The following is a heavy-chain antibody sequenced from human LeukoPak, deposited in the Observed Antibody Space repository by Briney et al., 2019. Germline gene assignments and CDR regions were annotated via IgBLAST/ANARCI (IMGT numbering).Heavy chain of an antibody. J-gene: IGHJ4*02. CDR2: ICYSGST. Sequence: SETLSLTCTVSGGSISSYYWSWIRQPPGKGLEWIGYICYSGSTNYNPSLKSRVTISVDTSKNQFSLKLSSVTAADTAVYYCARVYCSSTSCYFGYWGQGTLVTVSS. V-gene: IGHV4-59*01. D-gene: IGHD2-2*01. CDR3: ARVYCSSTSCYFGY. CDR1: GGSISSYY.